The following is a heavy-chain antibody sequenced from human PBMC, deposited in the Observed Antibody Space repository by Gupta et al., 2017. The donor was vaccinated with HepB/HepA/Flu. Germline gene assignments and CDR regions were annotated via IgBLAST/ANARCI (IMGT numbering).Heavy chain of an antibody. CDR1: GYTFTNYW. CDR3: ARVYWGTTHYYGMDV. D-gene: IGHD3-16*01. CDR2: TYPGDFDT. V-gene: IGHV5-51*01. Sequence: EVQLVQSGAEVKKSGESLKISCSVSGYTFTNYWIAWVRQVPGKGLEWMGITYPGDFDTRYSPSFKGQVTISADTSTSTAHIQWTSLKASDSGTYDGARVYWGTTHYYGMDVWGQGTAVTVS. J-gene: IGHJ6*02.